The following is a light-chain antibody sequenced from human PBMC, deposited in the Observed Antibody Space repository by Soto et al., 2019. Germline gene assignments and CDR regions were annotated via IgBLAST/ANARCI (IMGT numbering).Light chain of an antibody. CDR2: DAS. J-gene: IGKJ5*01. Sequence: DIQVTQSPSTLSASVGDIVIITCRASQSISSWLAWYQQKPGKAPKLLIYDASSLESGVPSRFSGSGSGTEFTLTVSSLQPDDFATYYCQQFNSPITFGQGTRLETK. CDR1: QSISSW. CDR3: QQFNSPIT. V-gene: IGKV1-5*01.